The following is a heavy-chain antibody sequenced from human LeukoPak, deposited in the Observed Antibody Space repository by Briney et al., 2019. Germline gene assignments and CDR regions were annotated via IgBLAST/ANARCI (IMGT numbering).Heavy chain of an antibody. Sequence: GGSLRLSCAASGFTFSSYWMHWVRQAPGKGLVWISRINSDGSSTSYADSVKGRFTISRDNAKNTLYLQMNSLRAEDTAVYYCVRLSWELGDGGVTWGQGTLVTVSS. CDR3: VRLSWELGDGGVT. D-gene: IGHD1-26*01. CDR1: GFTFSSYW. CDR2: INSDGSST. J-gene: IGHJ5*02. V-gene: IGHV3-74*01.